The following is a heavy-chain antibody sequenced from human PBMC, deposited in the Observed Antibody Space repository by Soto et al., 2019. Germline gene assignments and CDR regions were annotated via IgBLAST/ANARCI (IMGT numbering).Heavy chain of an antibody. V-gene: IGHV1-69*01. CDR3: VRDLPSAAPFFDL. CDR1: GGSFNMYA. J-gene: IGHJ4*02. Sequence: QVELVQSGAQVKKPGSAVKVSCKASGGSFNMYAMNWVRQAPGHGLEWMGGIIPIFDAPRYSEQFQGRVTITVDESTSTAYMELRSLTSDDTAVYYCVRDLPSAAPFFDLWGQGTLVTVSS. CDR2: IIPIFDAP. D-gene: IGHD6-25*01.